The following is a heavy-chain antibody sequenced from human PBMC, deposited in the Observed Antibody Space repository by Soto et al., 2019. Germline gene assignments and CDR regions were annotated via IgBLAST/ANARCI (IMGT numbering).Heavy chain of an antibody. Sequence: GASVKVSCTASGYTFTSYAMHWVRQAPGQRLEWMGWINAGNGNTKYSQKFQGRVTITRDTSASTAYMELSSLRSEDTAVYYCARTYGDPRLGAWRLARPFDYWGQGTLVTVSS. J-gene: IGHJ4*02. V-gene: IGHV1-3*01. CDR3: ARTYGDPRLGAWRLARPFDY. D-gene: IGHD4-17*01. CDR2: INAGNGNT. CDR1: GYTFTSYA.